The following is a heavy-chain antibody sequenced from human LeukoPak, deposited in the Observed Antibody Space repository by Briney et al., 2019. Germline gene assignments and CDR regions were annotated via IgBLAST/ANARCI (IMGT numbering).Heavy chain of an antibody. V-gene: IGHV3-9*01. Sequence: SGGSLRLSCAASGFTFDDYAMHWVRQAPGKGLEWVSGISWNSGSIGYADSVKGRFTISRDNAKNSLYLQMNSLRAEDTALYYCAKAIVEMATMPYFDYWGQGTLVTVSS. D-gene: IGHD5-24*01. CDR2: ISWNSGSI. J-gene: IGHJ4*02. CDR1: GFTFDDYA. CDR3: AKAIVEMATMPYFDY.